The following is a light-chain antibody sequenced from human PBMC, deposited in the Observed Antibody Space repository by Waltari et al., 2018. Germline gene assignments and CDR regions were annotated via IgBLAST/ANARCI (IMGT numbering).Light chain of an antibody. Sequence: DVVMTQSPLSLSVSLGQPAPISCNSRESPVLRDGNAYLNWFHQRPGQTPRHLIYRVSDRESGVPDRFSGSGSGTDFTLKISRVEAEDVGVYYCMQGSRWPYTFGQGTKLEIK. CDR2: RVS. J-gene: IGKJ2*01. CDR3: MQGSRWPYT. V-gene: IGKV2-30*01. CDR1: ESPVLRDGNAY.